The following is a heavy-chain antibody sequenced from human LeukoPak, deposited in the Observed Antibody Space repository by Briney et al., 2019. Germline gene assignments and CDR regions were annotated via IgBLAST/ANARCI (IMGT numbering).Heavy chain of an antibody. CDR2: ISSSSSYI. Sequence: GGSLRLSCAASGFTFSGYSMTWVRQAPGKGLEWVSSISSSSSYIYYADSVKGRFTISRDNAKNSLYLQMNSLRAEDTAVYYCAALWFGEFTVDYWGQGTLVTVSS. J-gene: IGHJ4*02. D-gene: IGHD3-10*01. CDR1: GFTFSGYS. V-gene: IGHV3-21*01. CDR3: AALWFGEFTVDY.